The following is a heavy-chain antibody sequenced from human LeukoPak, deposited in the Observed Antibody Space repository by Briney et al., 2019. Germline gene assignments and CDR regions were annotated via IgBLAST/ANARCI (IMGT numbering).Heavy chain of an antibody. Sequence: PGGSLRLSCAAFGFTFDDYAMHWVRQAPGKGLEWVSGISWNSGSIGYADSVKGRFTISRDNAKNSLYLQMNSLYCAREEYSSRFRWFDPWGQGTLVTVSS. J-gene: IGHJ5*02. CDR3: FRWFDP. V-gene: IGHV3-9*01. D-gene: IGHD6-13*01. CDR2: ISWNSGSI. CDR1: GFTFDDYA.